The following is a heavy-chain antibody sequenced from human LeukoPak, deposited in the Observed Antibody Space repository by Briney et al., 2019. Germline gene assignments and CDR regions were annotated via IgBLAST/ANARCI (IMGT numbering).Heavy chain of an antibody. CDR1: GFTFDNYG. V-gene: IGHV3-20*04. J-gene: IGHJ6*04. CDR3: AELGITMIGGV. Sequence: GGSLRLSCAASGFTFDNYGMSWVRQAPGKGLEWVSGINWNGGSTGYADSVKGRFTISRDNAKNSLYLQMDSLRAEDTAVYYCAELGITMIGGVWGKGTTVTISS. D-gene: IGHD3-10*02. CDR2: INWNGGST.